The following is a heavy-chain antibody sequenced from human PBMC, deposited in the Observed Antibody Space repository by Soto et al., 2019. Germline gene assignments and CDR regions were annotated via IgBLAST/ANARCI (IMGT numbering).Heavy chain of an antibody. CDR1: GGSFRGYY. Sequence: SETLSLTCAVYGGSFRGYYWSWIRQPPGKGLEWIGQINTSGSTNYNPSLKSRVTMSVDTSKNQFSLKLSSVTAADTAVYYCAREGGGSYSYYFDYWGQGTLVTSPQ. V-gene: IGHV4-34*10. CDR2: INTSGST. J-gene: IGHJ4*02. CDR3: AREGGGSYSYYFDY. D-gene: IGHD1-26*01.